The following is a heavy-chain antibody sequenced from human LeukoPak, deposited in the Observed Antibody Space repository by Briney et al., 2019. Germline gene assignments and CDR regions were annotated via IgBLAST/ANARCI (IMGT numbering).Heavy chain of an antibody. Sequence: SETLSLTCTVSGVSISSSRYYWGWIRQPPGKGLEWIGRIYYSGSTYYNPSLKSRVTISVDTSKNQLSLKLSSVTAADTAVYYCARLEGGEAAGNLFSGWGQGTLVTVSS. D-gene: IGHD6-13*01. CDR2: IYYSGST. V-gene: IGHV4-39*01. CDR1: GVSISSSRYY. CDR3: ARLEGGEAAGNLFSG. J-gene: IGHJ4*02.